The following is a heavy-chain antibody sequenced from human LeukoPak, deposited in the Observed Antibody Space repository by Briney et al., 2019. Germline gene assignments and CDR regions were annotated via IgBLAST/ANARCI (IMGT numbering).Heavy chain of an antibody. D-gene: IGHD3-3*01. CDR2: IIPILGIA. CDR3: ARDLEDFWSGYYEGPDAFDI. V-gene: IGHV1-69*04. J-gene: IGHJ3*02. Sequence: SVKVSCKASGGTFSSYAISWVRQAPGQGLEWMGRIIPILGIANYAQKFQGRVTITADKSTSTAYMELSSLRSEDTAVYYCARDLEDFWSGYYEGPDAFDIWGQGTMVTVSS. CDR1: GGTFSSYA.